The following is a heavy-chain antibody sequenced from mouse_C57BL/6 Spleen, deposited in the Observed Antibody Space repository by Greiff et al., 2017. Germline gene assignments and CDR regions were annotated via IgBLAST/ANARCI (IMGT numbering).Heavy chain of an antibody. CDR1: GFTFSSYG. J-gene: IGHJ1*03. CDR2: ISSGGSYT. D-gene: IGHD1-1*01. V-gene: IGHV5-6*01. Sequence: EVQRVESGGDLVKPGGSLKLSCAASGFTFSSYGMSWVRQTPDKRLEWVATISSGGSYTYYPDSVKGRFTISRDNAKNTLYLQMSSLKSEDTAMYYCARLVATPWYFDVWGTGTTVTVSS. CDR3: ARLVATPWYFDV.